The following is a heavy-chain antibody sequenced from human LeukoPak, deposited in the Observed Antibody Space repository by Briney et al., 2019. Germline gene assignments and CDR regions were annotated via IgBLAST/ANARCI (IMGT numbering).Heavy chain of an antibody. D-gene: IGHD1-20*01. Sequence: GGSLRLSCAASGFTFSSYGMSWVRQAPGKGLEWVSAISGSGGSTYYADSVKGRFTISRDNSKNTLYLQMNSLRAEDTAVYCCARDQGPHNWNDVNYFDYWGQGTLVTVSS. CDR1: GFTFSSYG. V-gene: IGHV3-23*01. CDR2: ISGSGGST. CDR3: ARDQGPHNWNDVNYFDY. J-gene: IGHJ4*02.